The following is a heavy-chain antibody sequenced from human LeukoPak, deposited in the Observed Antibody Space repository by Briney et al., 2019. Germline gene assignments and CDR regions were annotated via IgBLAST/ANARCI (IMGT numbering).Heavy chain of an antibody. CDR3: ASVTMIVSGYFDY. V-gene: IGHV3-48*01. D-gene: IGHD3-22*01. CDR1: GFTFSSYS. J-gene: IGHJ4*02. CDR2: ISSSSSTI. Sequence: PGGSLRLSCAASGFTFSSYSMNWVRQAPGKGLEWVSYISSSSSTIYYADSVKGRFTISRDNAKNSLYPQMNSLRAEDTAVYYCASVTMIVSGYFDYWGQGTLVTVSS.